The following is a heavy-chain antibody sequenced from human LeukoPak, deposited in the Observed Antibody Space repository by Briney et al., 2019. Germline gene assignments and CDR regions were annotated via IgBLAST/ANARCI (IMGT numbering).Heavy chain of an antibody. CDR1: GFTFSSYS. CDR2: ISSSSSYI. V-gene: IGHV3-21*01. J-gene: IGHJ4*02. CDR3: ARDSHPRGCYVNDY. D-gene: IGHD2-2*01. Sequence: GGSLRLSCAASGFTFSSYSMNWVRQTPRKGLEWVSSISSSSSYIYYADSVKGRFTISRDNAKNSLYLQMNSLRSEDTAVYYCARDSHPRGCYVNDYWGQGTLVTVSS.